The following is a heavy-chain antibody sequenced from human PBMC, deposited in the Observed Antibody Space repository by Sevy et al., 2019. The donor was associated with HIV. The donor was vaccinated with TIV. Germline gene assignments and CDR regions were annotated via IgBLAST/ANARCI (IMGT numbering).Heavy chain of an antibody. Sequence: GSLRLSCAACGFTFSSYSMNWVRQAPGKGLEWVSSISSSSSYIYYADSVKGRFTISRDNAKNSLYLQMNSLRAEDTAVYYCASPTHPYCSGGSCYSGFDYWGQGTLVTVSS. CDR3: ASPTHPYCSGGSCYSGFDY. J-gene: IGHJ4*02. CDR1: GFTFSSYS. D-gene: IGHD2-15*01. CDR2: ISSSSSYI. V-gene: IGHV3-21*01.